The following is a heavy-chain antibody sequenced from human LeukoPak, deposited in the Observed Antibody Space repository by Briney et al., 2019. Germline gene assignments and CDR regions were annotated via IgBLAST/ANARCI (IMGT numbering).Heavy chain of an antibody. CDR1: GFIFSNYA. CDR2: ISGSGGTT. J-gene: IGHJ4*02. Sequence: GGSLRLSCAASGFIFSNYAMSWVRQAPGKGLEWVSAISGSGGTTYYADSVKGRFTISRDNSKTTVYLQMSSLRVEDTAVYYCAHPGVPIPLWGQGTLVTVSS. D-gene: IGHD7-27*01. V-gene: IGHV3-23*01. CDR3: AHPGVPIPL.